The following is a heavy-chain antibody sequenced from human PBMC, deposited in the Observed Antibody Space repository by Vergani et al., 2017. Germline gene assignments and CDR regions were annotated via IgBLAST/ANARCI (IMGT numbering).Heavy chain of an antibody. D-gene: IGHD2-2*02. Sequence: QVQLQESGPGLVKPSETLSLTCTVSGGSISSYYWSWIRQPPGKGLEWIGYIYYSGSTNYNPSLKSRVTRSVDTSKNQFSLKLSSVTAADTAVYYCARDRGYCSSTSCYNKPVNWFDPWGQGTLVTVSS. J-gene: IGHJ5*02. CDR2: IYYSGST. CDR3: ARDRGYCSSTSCYNKPVNWFDP. V-gene: IGHV4-59*01. CDR1: GGSISSYY.